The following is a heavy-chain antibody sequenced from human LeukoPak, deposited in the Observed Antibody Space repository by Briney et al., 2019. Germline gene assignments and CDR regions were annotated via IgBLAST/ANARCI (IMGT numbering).Heavy chain of an antibody. CDR3: ARKLVVAPTSYFDY. D-gene: IGHD2-15*01. CDR1: GFTFSSYA. V-gene: IGHV3-23*01. J-gene: IGHJ4*02. CDR2: ISGSGGST. Sequence: GGSLRLSCAASGFTFSSYAMSWVRQAPGKGLEWVSAISGSGGSTYYADSVKGRFTISRDNSKNTLYLQMNSLRAEDTAVYYCARKLVVAPTSYFDYWGQGILVTVSS.